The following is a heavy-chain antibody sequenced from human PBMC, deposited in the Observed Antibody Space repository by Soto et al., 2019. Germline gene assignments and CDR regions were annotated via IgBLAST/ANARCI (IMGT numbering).Heavy chain of an antibody. D-gene: IGHD1-1*01. CDR2: IYYSGST. CDR1: GGSISSYY. Sequence: SETLSLTCTVSGGSISSYYWSWIRQPPGKGLEWIGYIYYSGSTNYNPSLKSRVTISVDTSKNQFSLKLSSVTAADTAVYYCARGTPMYYYGMDVWGQGTTVTVS. CDR3: ARGTPMYYYGMDV. V-gene: IGHV4-59*01. J-gene: IGHJ6*02.